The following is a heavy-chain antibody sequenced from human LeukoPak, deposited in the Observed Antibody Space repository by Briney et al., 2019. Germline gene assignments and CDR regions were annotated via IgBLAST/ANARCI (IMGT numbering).Heavy chain of an antibody. CDR3: ARANYGRYYGMDV. J-gene: IGHJ6*02. V-gene: IGHV4-59*01. CDR1: GGSISDYY. Sequence: SETLSLTCTVSGGSISDYYWSWIRQPPGKGLEWIGYIYYSGSTNYNPSLKSRVTMSVDTSKNQFSLKLTSVTAAVTALYYCARANYGRYYGMDVWGQGTTVTVSS. D-gene: IGHD3-10*01. CDR2: IYYSGST.